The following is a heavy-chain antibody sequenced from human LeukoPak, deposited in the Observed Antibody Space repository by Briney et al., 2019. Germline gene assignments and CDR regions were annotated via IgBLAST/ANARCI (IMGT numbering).Heavy chain of an antibody. CDR1: GFTFRNYG. D-gene: IGHD2-2*01. J-gene: IGHJ4*02. Sequence: PGGSLRLSCTASGFTFRNYGISWVRQAPGKGLEWVSTISGSGDNTYYADSVKGRFTISRDNSKNTLYLQMNSLRTEDTAVYYCARGPTSGWNFGYWGQGTLVTVSS. V-gene: IGHV3-23*01. CDR3: ARGPTSGWNFGY. CDR2: ISGSGDNT.